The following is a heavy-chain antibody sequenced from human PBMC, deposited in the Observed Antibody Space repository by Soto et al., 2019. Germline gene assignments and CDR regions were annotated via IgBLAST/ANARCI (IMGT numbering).Heavy chain of an antibody. CDR2: INHSGST. D-gene: IGHD2-15*01. Sequence: PSETLSLTCAVYGGSFSGYYWSWIRQPPGKGLEWIGEINHSGSTNYNPSLKSRVTISVDTSKNQFSLKLSSVTAADTAVYYCARLGYCSGGSCYSWYYYYMDVWGKGTTVTVSS. CDR1: GGSFSGYY. CDR3: ARLGYCSGGSCYSWYYYYMDV. V-gene: IGHV4-34*01. J-gene: IGHJ6*03.